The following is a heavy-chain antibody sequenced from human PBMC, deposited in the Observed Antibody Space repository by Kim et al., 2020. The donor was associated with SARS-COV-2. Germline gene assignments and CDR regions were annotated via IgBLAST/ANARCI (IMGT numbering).Heavy chain of an antibody. D-gene: IGHD1-7*01. V-gene: IGHV4-39*01. J-gene: IGHJ4*02. CDR2: SYYSGSN. CDR3: ARHHRGWIELEPAYFDY. CDR1: GGSISSSSYY. Sequence: SETLSLTCTVSGGSISSSSYYWGWIRQPPGKGLEWIGSSYYSGSNYYNPSLKSRVTISVDTSKNQFSLKLSSVTAADTAVYCCARHHRGWIELEPAYFDYWGQGALVTVSS.